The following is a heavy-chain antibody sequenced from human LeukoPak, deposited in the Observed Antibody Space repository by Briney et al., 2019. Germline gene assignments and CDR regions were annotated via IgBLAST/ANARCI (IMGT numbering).Heavy chain of an antibody. CDR1: GGTFSSYA. J-gene: IGHJ4*02. CDR3: ARVSGESSGTSYSNQFFDY. CDR2: IIPIFGTA. Sequence: SVKVSCKASGGTFSSYAISWVRQAPGQGLEWMGGIIPIFGTANYAQKFQGRVTITADESTSTAYMELSSLRSEDTAVYYCARVSGESSGTSYSNQFFDYWGQGSLVTVSS. V-gene: IGHV1-69*13. D-gene: IGHD2-21*01.